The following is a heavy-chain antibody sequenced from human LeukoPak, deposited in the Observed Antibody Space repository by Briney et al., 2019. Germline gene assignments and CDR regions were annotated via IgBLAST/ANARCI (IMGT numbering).Heavy chain of an antibody. Sequence: GGSLRLSCAASGFTFSSYAMSWVRQAPGKGLEWVSAISGSGGSTYYADSVKGRFTISRDNSKNTLYLQMNSLRAEDTAVYYCAKDRYYDILTGYFDYWGQGTLVTVSS. CDR3: AKDRYYDILTGYFDY. V-gene: IGHV3-23*01. CDR1: GFTFSSYA. J-gene: IGHJ4*02. D-gene: IGHD3-9*01. CDR2: ISGSGGST.